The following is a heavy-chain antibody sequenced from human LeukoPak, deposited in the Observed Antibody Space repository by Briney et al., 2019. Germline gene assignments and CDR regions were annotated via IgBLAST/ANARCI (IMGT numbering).Heavy chain of an antibody. CDR1: GFTFSTYE. J-gene: IGHJ4*02. CDR3: ASTLWFRVNY. CDR2: MSYSGDAI. V-gene: IGHV3-48*03. Sequence: PGGSLRLSCAASGFTFSTYEMTWVRQAPGKGLEWVSYMSYSGDAINYADSVKGRFTISRDNAKRSLFLQMNSLRAEDTAVYYCASTLWFRVNYWGQGTLVTVPS. D-gene: IGHD3-10*01.